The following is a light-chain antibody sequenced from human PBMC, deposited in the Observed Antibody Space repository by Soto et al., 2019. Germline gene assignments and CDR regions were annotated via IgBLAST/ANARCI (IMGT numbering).Light chain of an antibody. J-gene: IGLJ1*01. CDR3: FSFTSTITHV. Sequence: QSVRTQPASVSGSPGQSVTISCSGTSGVFGSYKFVSWYQHHPGTAAKVIIYETSKRPSGVSYRFSGSKSGNTASLTISGLQAEDEADYYCFSFTSTITHVFGSGTKVTVL. V-gene: IGLV2-23*01. CDR2: ETS. CDR1: SGVFGSYKF.